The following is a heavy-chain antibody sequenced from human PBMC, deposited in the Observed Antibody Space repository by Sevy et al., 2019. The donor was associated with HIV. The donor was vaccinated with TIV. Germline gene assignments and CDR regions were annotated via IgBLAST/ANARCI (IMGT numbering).Heavy chain of an antibody. CDR1: GGTLTNYA. Sequence: ASLKVSCKASGGTLTNYAISWVRQAPGQGLEWMGEIVPVFGTSHHARSFQGRVTITADESTSTAYMELRSLRSEDKAVYYCTSGADCSNGVCYPRGFDPWGEGTLVTVSS. J-gene: IGHJ5*02. CDR3: TSGADCSNGVCYPRGFDP. D-gene: IGHD2-8*01. CDR2: IVPVFGTS. V-gene: IGHV1-69*13.